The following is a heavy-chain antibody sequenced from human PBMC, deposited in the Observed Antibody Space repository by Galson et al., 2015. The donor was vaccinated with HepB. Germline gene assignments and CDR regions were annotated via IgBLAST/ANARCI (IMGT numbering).Heavy chain of an antibody. CDR1: GFTFSSYG. J-gene: IGHJ4*02. V-gene: IGHV3-33*06. CDR3: AKTEYYDFWSGYYTPFDY. Sequence: SLRLSCAASGFTFSSYGMHWVRQAPGKGLEWVAVIWYNGNKKYYGDAVKGRFTISRDNSRNTLYLQMSSLRAEDTAVYYCAKTEYYDFWSGYYTPFDYWGQGTLVTVSS. D-gene: IGHD3-3*01. CDR2: IWYNGNKK.